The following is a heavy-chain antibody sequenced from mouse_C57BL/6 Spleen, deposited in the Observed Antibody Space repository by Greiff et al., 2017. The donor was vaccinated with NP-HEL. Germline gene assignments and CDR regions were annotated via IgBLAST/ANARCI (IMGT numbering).Heavy chain of an antibody. V-gene: IGHV1-43*01. CDR1: GYSFTGYY. D-gene: IGHD2-5*01. Sequence: EVQLQESGPELVKPGASVKISCKASGYSFTGYYMHWVKQSSEKSLEWIGEINPSTGGTSYNQKFKGKATLTVDKSSSTAYMQLKSLTSEDSAVYYCAISNYNYAMDYWGQGTSVTVSS. CDR2: INPSTGGT. J-gene: IGHJ4*01. CDR3: AISNYNYAMDY.